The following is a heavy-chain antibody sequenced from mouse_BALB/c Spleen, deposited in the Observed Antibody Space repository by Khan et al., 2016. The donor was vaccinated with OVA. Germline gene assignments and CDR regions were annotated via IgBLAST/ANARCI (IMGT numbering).Heavy chain of an antibody. V-gene: IGHV9-2-1*01. Sequence: QIQLVQSGPELKKPGETVKISCKASGYTFTDYSMHWVKQAPGKGLKWMGWINTETGEPTYADDFKGRFAFSLETSASTAYLQINNLKNEDTATYFCARITTVVATDDWGQGTTLTVSS. CDR3: ARITTVVATDD. J-gene: IGHJ2*01. CDR1: GYTFTDYS. D-gene: IGHD1-1*01. CDR2: INTETGEP.